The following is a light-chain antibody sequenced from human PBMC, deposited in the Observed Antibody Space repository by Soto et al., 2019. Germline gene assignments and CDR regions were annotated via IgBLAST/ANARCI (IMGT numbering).Light chain of an antibody. CDR1: QSVNSAY. CDR3: QQFDSFPYT. CDR2: GAS. V-gene: IGKV3-20*01. Sequence: EIVLTQSPATLSLSPGERGTLSCRASQSVNSAYLAWYQQKPGQAPRLLIYGASRRATGIPDRFSNSGSGTDFTLTINRLQPEDFAVYYCQQFDSFPYTFGQGTKLQIK. J-gene: IGKJ2*01.